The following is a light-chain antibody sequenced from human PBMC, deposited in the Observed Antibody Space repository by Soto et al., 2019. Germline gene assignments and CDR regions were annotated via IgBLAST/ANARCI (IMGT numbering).Light chain of an antibody. Sequence: QPVLTQSPSASASLGASVKLTCTLTSGHSSYAIAWHQQQLEKGPRYLMKLNSDGSHSKGDGIPDRFSGSSSGAERYLTISVLQSEDEADYYCQTWGTGIQVFGGGTKLTVL. J-gene: IGLJ2*01. CDR2: LNSDGSH. CDR3: QTWGTGIQV. V-gene: IGLV4-69*01. CDR1: SGHSSYA.